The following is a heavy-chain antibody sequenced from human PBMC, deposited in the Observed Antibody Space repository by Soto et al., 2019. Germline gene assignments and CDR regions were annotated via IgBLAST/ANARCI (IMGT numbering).Heavy chain of an antibody. CDR1: GFTFNNYA. V-gene: IGHV3-23*01. J-gene: IGHJ1*01. D-gene: IGHD3-10*01. Sequence: PGGSLRLSCAASGFTFNNYAMSWVRQAPGKGLEWVSAIIGNGGTTYYADSVKGRFTISRDNSKNTVYLQMNSLRAEDTAVYYCAKGVIWFGELSPRGQDTVVTVSS. CDR3: AKGVIWFGELSP. CDR2: IIGNGGTT.